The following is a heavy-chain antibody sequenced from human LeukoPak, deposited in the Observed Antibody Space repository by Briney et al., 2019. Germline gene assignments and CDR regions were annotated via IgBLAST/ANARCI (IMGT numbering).Heavy chain of an antibody. CDR1: GFTSSSYE. Sequence: GGSLRLSCAASGFTSSSYEMNWVRQAPGKGMEWVSYISSSGSTIYYADSVKGRFTLSRDNAKHSLYLQMNSLRAEDTAVYYCASSRRKLVVRGGALDYWGQGTLVTVSS. J-gene: IGHJ4*02. CDR2: ISSSGSTI. V-gene: IGHV3-48*03. D-gene: IGHD3-10*01. CDR3: ASSRRKLVVRGGALDY.